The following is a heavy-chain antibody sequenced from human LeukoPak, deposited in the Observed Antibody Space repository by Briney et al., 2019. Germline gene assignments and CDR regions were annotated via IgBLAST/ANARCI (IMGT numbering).Heavy chain of an antibody. D-gene: IGHD6-13*01. CDR2: IYSDGTT. V-gene: IGHV3-66*01. Sequence: GGSLRLSCAASGFTVSRKYMTWVRQAPGKGLEWVSLIYSDGTTYYADSVKGRFIISRDNSKNTVYLQMNSPRAEDTAVFYCARDWDSSSWRYGMDVWGQGTTVTVSS. J-gene: IGHJ6*02. CDR1: GFTVSRKY. CDR3: ARDWDSSSWRYGMDV.